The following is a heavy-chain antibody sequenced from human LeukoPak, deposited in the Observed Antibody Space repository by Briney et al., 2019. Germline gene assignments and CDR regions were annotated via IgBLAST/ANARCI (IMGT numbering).Heavy chain of an antibody. Sequence: GRSLRLSCAASGFTFSSYGMHWVRQAPGKGLEWVAVIWYDGSNKYYADSVKGRFTISRDNSKNTLYLQMNSLRAEDTAVYYCARGVARAGGYFDYWGQGTLVTVSS. CDR2: IWYDGSNK. D-gene: IGHD3-10*01. J-gene: IGHJ4*02. V-gene: IGHV3-33*01. CDR1: GFTFSSYG. CDR3: ARGVARAGGYFDY.